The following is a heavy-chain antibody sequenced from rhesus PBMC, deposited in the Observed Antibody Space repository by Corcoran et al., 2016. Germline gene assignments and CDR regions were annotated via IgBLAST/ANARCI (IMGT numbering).Heavy chain of an antibody. V-gene: IGHV3S5*01. CDR3: AKDPGY. Sequence: EVQLVESGGGLVQPGGSLRLSCAASGFTFLTSGVRGVRRAPGKGLEWVSYMSNGGDSTTYADSGKGRFTISRDNSKKTVSLQMNSLRPEDTAVYHCAKDPGYWGQGVLVTVSS. CDR2: MSNGGDST. CDR1: GFTFLTSG. J-gene: IGHJ4*01.